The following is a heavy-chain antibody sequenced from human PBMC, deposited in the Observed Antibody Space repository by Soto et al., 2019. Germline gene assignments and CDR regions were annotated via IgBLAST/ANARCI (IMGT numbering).Heavy chain of an antibody. V-gene: IGHV4-39*01. D-gene: IGHD5-12*01. CDR2: IYYTEGT. CDR3: ARHERSRGYLYSDYDSGSE. Sequence: SETLSLTCIDSGSSITSNSYLAWMRQPPGKGLEWIGSIYYTEGTSSNPSLRSRVTMSVDTSNNQFSLRLSSVTAADTAVYYCARHERSRGYLYSDYDSGSEWGQGTLITVDS. J-gene: IGHJ4*02. CDR1: GSSITSNSY.